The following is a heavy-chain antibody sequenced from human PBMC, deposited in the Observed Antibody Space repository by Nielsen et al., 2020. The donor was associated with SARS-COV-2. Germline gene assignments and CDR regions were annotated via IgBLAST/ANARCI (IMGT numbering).Heavy chain of an antibody. V-gene: IGHV4-34*01. CDR2: INHSGST. J-gene: IGHJ4*02. Sequence: SETLSLTCAVYGGSFSGYYWSWIRQPPGKGLEWIGEINHSGSTNYNPSLKSRVTISVDTSKNQFSLKLSSVTAADTAVYYCARGNGWYNYWGQGTLVTVSS. CDR1: GGSFSGYY. D-gene: IGHD6-19*01. CDR3: ARGNGWYNY.